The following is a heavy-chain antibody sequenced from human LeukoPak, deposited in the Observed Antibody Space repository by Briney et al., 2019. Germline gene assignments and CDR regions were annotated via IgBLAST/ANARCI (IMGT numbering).Heavy chain of an antibody. CDR1: GYTFTGYY. CDR2: INPNSGGT. V-gene: IGHV1-2*02. D-gene: IGHD3-10*01. CDR3: ARELPGVGYYGSGTSLWFDP. J-gene: IGHJ5*02. Sequence: ASVKVSCKASGYTFTGYYMHWVRQAPGQGLEWMGWINPNSGGTNYAQKFQGRVTMTRDTSISTAYMELSRLRSDDTAVYYCARELPGVGYYGSGTSLWFDPWGQGTLVTVSS.